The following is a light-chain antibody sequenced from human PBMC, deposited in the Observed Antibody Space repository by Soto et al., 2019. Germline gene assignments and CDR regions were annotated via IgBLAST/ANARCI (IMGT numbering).Light chain of an antibody. CDR1: QGISSA. J-gene: IGKJ2*01. CDR2: NAS. V-gene: IGKV1-13*02. Sequence: AIQLTQSPSSLSASVGDRVTITCRASQGISSALAWYQQKPGKAPKLLIYNASSLESGVPSRLSGSGSGTDLTLTIRSLQPEDFATYYCQQFNSYPQTFGQGTKLEIK. CDR3: QQFNSYPQT.